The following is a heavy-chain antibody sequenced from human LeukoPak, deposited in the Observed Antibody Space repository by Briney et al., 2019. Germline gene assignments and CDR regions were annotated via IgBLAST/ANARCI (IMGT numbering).Heavy chain of an antibody. D-gene: IGHD3-3*01. CDR1: GYIFTRYG. CDR3: ARDRGTYSDFWSGYHY. V-gene: IGHV1-18*01. CDR2: ISAYNGNT. Sequence: ASVKVSCKASGYIFTRYGISWVRQAPGQGREWMGGISAYNGNTNHAQTFQGRVTVTTETSTSTAYMELRSLRSDDTAVYYCARDRGTYSDFWSGYHYWGQGTLVTVSS. J-gene: IGHJ4*02.